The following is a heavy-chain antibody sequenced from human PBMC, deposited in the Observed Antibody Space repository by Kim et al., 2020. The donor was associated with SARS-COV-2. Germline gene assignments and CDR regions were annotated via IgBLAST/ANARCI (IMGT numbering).Heavy chain of an antibody. CDR3: ARSYDSHYYYGMDV. J-gene: IGHJ6*02. D-gene: IGHD3-22*01. Sequence: AQTFQGRVTITADESTSTAYMELSSLRSEDTAVYYCARSYDSHYYYGMDVWGQGTTVTVSS. V-gene: IGHV1-69*01.